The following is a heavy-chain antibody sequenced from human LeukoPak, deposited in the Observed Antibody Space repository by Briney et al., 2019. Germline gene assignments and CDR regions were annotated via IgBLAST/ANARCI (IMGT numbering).Heavy chain of an antibody. J-gene: IGHJ4*02. V-gene: IGHV1-18*01. CDR3: ARYGYNWNRGGYYFDY. Sequence: GASVKVSCEASGYTFTSYGISWVRQAPGQGLEWMGWISAYNGNTNYAQKLQGRVTMTTDTSTSTAYMELRSLRSDDTAVYYCARYGYNWNRGGYYFDYWGQGTLVTVSS. D-gene: IGHD1-20*01. CDR1: GYTFTSYG. CDR2: ISAYNGNT.